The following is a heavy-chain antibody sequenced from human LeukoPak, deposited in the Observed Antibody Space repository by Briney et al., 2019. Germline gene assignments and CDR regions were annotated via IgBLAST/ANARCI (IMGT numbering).Heavy chain of an antibody. V-gene: IGHV4-59*11. CDR2: IYYSGST. Sequence: SETLSLTCTVSGGSISSHYWSWIRQPPGKGLEWIGYIYYSGSTNYNPSLKSRVTISVDTSKNQFSLKLSSETAADTAVYYCARDRLAVAGLYWYFDLWGRGTLVTVSS. CDR1: GGSISSHY. J-gene: IGHJ2*01. D-gene: IGHD6-19*01. CDR3: ARDRLAVAGLYWYFDL.